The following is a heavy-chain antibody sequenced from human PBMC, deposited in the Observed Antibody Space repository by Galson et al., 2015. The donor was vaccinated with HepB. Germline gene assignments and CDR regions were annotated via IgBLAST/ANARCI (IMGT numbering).Heavy chain of an antibody. CDR3: AKDQGLRVLRDYYYMDV. V-gene: IGHV3-30*18. Sequence: SLRLSCAASGFTFSSYGIHWVRQAPGKGLAWVAVISYDGSNKYYADSVKGRFTISRDNSKNTLYLQMNSLRAEDTAVYYCAKDQGLRVLRDYYYMDVWGKGTTVTVSS. D-gene: IGHD3-10*01. J-gene: IGHJ6*03. CDR1: GFTFSSYG. CDR2: ISYDGSNK.